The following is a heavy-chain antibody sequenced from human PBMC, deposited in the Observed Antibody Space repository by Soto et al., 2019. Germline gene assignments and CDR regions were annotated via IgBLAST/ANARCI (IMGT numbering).Heavy chain of an antibody. J-gene: IGHJ3*02. D-gene: IGHD2-8*02. CDR1: RYRFSNFC. CDR2: IFPGYSDT. V-gene: IGHV5-51*01. Sequence: GCSLQISCKRSRYRFSNFCIGWVRQIPLQGLEWMGMIFPGYSDTKNSPSLEGQITMSVAKYDSSAYLQWRSLKASDTAIYYCAAGYSTGPDAFDRWGQGKMVTV. CDR3: AAGYSTGPDAFDR.